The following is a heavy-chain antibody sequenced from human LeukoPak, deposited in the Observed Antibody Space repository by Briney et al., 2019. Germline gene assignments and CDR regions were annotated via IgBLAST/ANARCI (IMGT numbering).Heavy chain of an antibody. Sequence: SQTLSLTCTVSGGSFSSGGYYWSWIRQHPGKGLEWIGCIYYSGTTYYHPSLTSRVAISVDTSKNQFSLKLSSVTAADTAVYYCARSGTVTTWNYWGQGTLVTVSS. D-gene: IGHD4-17*01. CDR1: GGSFSSGGYY. V-gene: IGHV4-31*03. CDR3: ARSGTVTTWNY. CDR2: IYYSGTT. J-gene: IGHJ4*02.